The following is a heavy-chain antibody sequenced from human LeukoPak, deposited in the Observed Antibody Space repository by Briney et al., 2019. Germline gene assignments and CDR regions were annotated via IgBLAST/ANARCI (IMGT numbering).Heavy chain of an antibody. D-gene: IGHD3-22*01. Sequence: SVKVSCKASGGTFSSYAISWVRQAPGQGLEWMGRIIPILGIANYAQKFQGRVTITADKSTSTAYTELSSLRSEDTAVYYCARDLTYYDSSGYYLEGPSYYFDYWGRGTLVTVSS. CDR1: GGTFSSYA. V-gene: IGHV1-69*04. CDR2: IIPILGIA. CDR3: ARDLTYYDSSGYYLEGPSYYFDY. J-gene: IGHJ4*02.